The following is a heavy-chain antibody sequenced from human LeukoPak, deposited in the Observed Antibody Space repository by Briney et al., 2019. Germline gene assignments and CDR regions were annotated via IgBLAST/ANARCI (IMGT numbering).Heavy chain of an antibody. CDR3: TATYYYGSGRRYFQH. CDR2: INSKTDGGTT. J-gene: IGHJ1*01. D-gene: IGHD3-10*01. V-gene: IGHV3-15*01. Sequence: GGSLRLSCAASGFTFSNAWMSWVRQAPGKGLEWVGRINSKTDGGTTDYAAPVKGRFTISRDDSKNTLYLQMNSLKTEDTAVYYCTATYYYGSGRRYFQHWGQGTLVTVSS. CDR1: GFTFSNAW.